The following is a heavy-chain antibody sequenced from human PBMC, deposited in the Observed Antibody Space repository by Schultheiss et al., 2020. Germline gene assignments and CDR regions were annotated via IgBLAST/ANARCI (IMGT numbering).Heavy chain of an antibody. CDR2: ISGSGGST. CDR1: GFTFSSYA. D-gene: IGHD2-15*01. Sequence: GGSLRLSCAASGFTFSSYAMSWVRQAPGKGLEWVSTISGSGGSTYYAESMKGRFTISRDNSKNTLYLQMNSLRPEDTAVYYCARSCSGGTCSGTIFDSWGQGTLVTVSS. J-gene: IGHJ4*02. CDR3: ARSCSGGTCSGTIFDS. V-gene: IGHV3-23*01.